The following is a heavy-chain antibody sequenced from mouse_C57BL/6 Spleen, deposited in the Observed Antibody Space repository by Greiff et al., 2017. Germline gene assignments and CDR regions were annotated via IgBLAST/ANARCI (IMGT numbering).Heavy chain of an antibody. J-gene: IGHJ1*03. CDR3: ARRGLYGSSSYWYFDV. Sequence: VKLQESGAELARPGASVKLSCKASGYTFTSYGISWVKQRTGQGLEWIGEIYPRSGNTYYNEKFKGKATLTADKSSSTAYMELRSLTSEDSAVYFCARRGLYGSSSYWYFDVWGTGTTVTVSS. V-gene: IGHV1-81*01. D-gene: IGHD1-1*01. CDR1: GYTFTSYG. CDR2: IYPRSGNT.